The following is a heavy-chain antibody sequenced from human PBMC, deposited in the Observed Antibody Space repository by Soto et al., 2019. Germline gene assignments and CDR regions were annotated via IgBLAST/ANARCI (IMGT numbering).Heavy chain of an antibody. V-gene: IGHV3-23*01. CDR2: MSGTAGNT. D-gene: IGHD3-10*01. J-gene: IGHJ4*02. CDR1: GFTFSNYA. Sequence: EVPLLESGGGSVQPGGSLRLSCAASGFTFSNYAMTWVRQAPGKGLEWVSTMSGTAGNTYYADSVKGRFTISRDNSKYTLYLQMNSLRAEDTAVYYCAKKYYFGSGSYVFYFDYWGQGTLVTVSS. CDR3: AKKYYFGSGSYVFYFDY.